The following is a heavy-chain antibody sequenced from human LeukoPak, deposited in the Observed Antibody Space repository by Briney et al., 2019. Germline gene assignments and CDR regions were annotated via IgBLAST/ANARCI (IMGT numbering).Heavy chain of an antibody. D-gene: IGHD3-22*01. CDR1: GFTFSNNW. J-gene: IGHJ4*02. CDR2: INSDGRTT. CDR3: AMIKEG. Sequence: GGSLRLSCAASGFTFSNNWMHWVRQAPGKGLVWASRINSDGRTTTYADSVKGRFTISRDNAKNTLYLQVNSLRAEDTAVYYCAMIKEGWGQGTLVTVSS. V-gene: IGHV3-74*01.